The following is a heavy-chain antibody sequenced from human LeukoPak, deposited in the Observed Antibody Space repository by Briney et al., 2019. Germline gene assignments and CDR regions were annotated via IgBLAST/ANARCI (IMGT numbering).Heavy chain of an antibody. J-gene: IGHJ3*02. V-gene: IGHV1-18*01. CDR1: GYTFTRYG. Sequence: SVKVSCKASGYTFTRYGISWVRQAPGQGLEWMGWISAYNGNTKYAQKFQGRVTMTTDTSTSTVYVELRSLRSDDTAVYYCVRGSRADDAFDIWGQGTRVTVSS. CDR2: ISAYNGNT. CDR3: VRGSRADDAFDI. D-gene: IGHD2-2*01.